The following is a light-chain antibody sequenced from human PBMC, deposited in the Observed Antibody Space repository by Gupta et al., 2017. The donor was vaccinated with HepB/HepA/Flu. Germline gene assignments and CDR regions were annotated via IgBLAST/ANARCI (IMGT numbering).Light chain of an antibody. Sequence: EIVLTQSPDTLSLSPGERATLSCRANQTVSNNYLAWYRHKPGQAPRLLIYGASRGAAGIPGRFSGSGSGTDFTLIISRLEPEDFGDYFWQQYDSSISFGQGTRLQI. CDR3: QQYDSSIS. CDR1: QTVSNNY. J-gene: IGKJ5*01. CDR2: GAS. V-gene: IGKV3-20*01.